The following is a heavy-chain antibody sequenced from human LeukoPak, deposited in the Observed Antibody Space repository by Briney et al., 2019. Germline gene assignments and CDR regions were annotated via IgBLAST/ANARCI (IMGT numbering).Heavy chain of an antibody. CDR1: GFTFSRFG. Sequence: GGPLRLSCAASGFTFSRFGMHWVRQAPGKGLEWVTFINYDGSKEYYADSVKGRFTISRDSSKNTLYLQMNSLRAEDTAVYYCAKDEVVPSYYYIDVWGKGTTVTVSS. CDR2: INYDGSKE. D-gene: IGHD2-2*01. V-gene: IGHV3-30*02. CDR3: AKDEVVPSYYYIDV. J-gene: IGHJ6*03.